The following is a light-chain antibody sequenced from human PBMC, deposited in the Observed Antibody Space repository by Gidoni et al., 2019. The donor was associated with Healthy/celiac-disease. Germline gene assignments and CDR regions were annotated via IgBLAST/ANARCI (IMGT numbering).Light chain of an antibody. CDR1: SSDVGGYNY. CDR3: SSYAGSNKGV. J-gene: IGLJ2*01. Sequence: QSALTQPTSASGSPGQSVTISCTGTSSDVGGYNYVSWYQQHPGKAPKLMIYAVSKRPSGVPDRFSGSKSGNTASLTVSGLQAEDEADYYCSSYAGSNKGVFGGGTKLTVL. CDR2: AVS. V-gene: IGLV2-8*01.